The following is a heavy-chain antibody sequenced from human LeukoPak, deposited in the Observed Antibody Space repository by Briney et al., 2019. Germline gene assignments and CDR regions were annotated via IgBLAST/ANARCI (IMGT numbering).Heavy chain of an antibody. J-gene: IGHJ4*02. V-gene: IGHV1-2*02. Sequence: ASVKVSRKASGHTFTGYYVHWVRQAPGQGLEWMGWINPKSGGTNYAQKFQGRVTMTRDTSISTAYMELSRLRSDDTAVYYCARDGLSRGDYDYRGCYFDYWGQGTLVTVSS. CDR2: INPKSGGT. CDR1: GHTFTGYY. CDR3: ARDGLSRGDYDYRGCYFDY. D-gene: IGHD5-12*01.